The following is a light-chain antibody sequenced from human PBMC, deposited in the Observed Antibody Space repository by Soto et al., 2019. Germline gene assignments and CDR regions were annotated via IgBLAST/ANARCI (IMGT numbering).Light chain of an antibody. V-gene: IGLV3-21*04. CDR2: YDT. Sequence: SYELTQPPSVSVAPGKTARITCGGNNIGSKSVHWYQQKPGQAPVVVIYYDTDRPSGIPERFSGSNSGNTATLTISRVEAGDEADYYCQVWDSSSDLVFGGGTKLTVL. J-gene: IGLJ2*01. CDR3: QVWDSSSDLV. CDR1: NIGSKS.